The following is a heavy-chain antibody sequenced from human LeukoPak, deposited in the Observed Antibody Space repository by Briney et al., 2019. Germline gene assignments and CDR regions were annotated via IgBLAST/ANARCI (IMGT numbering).Heavy chain of an antibody. CDR3: ARGCVSRWPYWYFDL. V-gene: IGHV4-4*07. Sequence: PSETLSLTCTVSGGSISSYYWSWIRQPAGKGLEWIGRIYTSGSTNYNPSLKSRVTMSVDTSKNQFSLKLSSVTAADTAVYYCARGCVSRWPYWYFDLWGRGPLVTFSS. J-gene: IGHJ2*01. CDR1: GGSISSYY. D-gene: IGHD6-13*01. CDR2: IYTSGST.